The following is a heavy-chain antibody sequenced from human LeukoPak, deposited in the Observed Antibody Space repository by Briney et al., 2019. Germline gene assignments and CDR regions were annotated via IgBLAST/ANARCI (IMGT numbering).Heavy chain of an antibody. CDR2: ISASGLRT. D-gene: IGHD2-15*01. Sequence: PGGSLRLSCTASEFIFSDFAMSWVRQAPGKGLEWVSTISASGLRTYFADSVQGRFTISRDNSNNTLSLHMSRLRAGDTALYYCARSRSAGAGYYDSWGQGTLVAVSS. J-gene: IGHJ4*02. V-gene: IGHV3-23*01. CDR3: ARSRSAGAGYYDS. CDR1: EFIFSDFA.